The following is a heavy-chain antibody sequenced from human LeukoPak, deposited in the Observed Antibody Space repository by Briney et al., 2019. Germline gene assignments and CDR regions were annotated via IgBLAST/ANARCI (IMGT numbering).Heavy chain of an antibody. J-gene: IGHJ5*02. D-gene: IGHD2-2*02. CDR3: ARDPHRYQLLYGGWFDP. V-gene: IGHV3-30*01. CDR1: GITFSSYA. CDR2: ISYDGSNK. Sequence: GRSLRLSCAASGITFSSYAMHWVRQAPGKGLEWVAVISYDGSNKYYADSVKGRFTISRDNSKSTLYLQMNSLRAEDTAVYYCARDPHRYQLLYGGWFDPWGQGTLVTVSS.